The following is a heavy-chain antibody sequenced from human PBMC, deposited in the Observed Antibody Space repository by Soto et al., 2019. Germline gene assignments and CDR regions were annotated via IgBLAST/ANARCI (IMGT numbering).Heavy chain of an antibody. CDR2: IYPGDSDT. J-gene: IGHJ6*02. CDR1: GYSCTSYG. Sequence: GLSLKISCKGSGYSCTSYGIGWVRQMPGKGLEWMGIIYPGDSDTRYSPSFQGQVTISADKSISTAYLQWSSLKASDTAMYYCARHLDFSSGWSSYCYYYRMDVWGQGTTVTVSS. V-gene: IGHV5-51*01. CDR3: ARHLDFSSGWSSYCYYYRMDV. D-gene: IGHD6-19*01.